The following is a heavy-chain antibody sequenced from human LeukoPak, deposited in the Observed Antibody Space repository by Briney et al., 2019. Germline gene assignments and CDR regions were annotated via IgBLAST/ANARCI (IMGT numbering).Heavy chain of an antibody. V-gene: IGHV1-69*05. CDR2: IIPIFGTA. CDR3: ARDGYCSSTSCPMGDY. Sequence: SVKVSCKPSGCTFSGYAISWVRQAPGQGLEGMGRIIPIFGTANYAQKLQGRVTITTDESTSTAYMERSSLRSEDTAVYYCARDGYCSSTSCPMGDYWGQGTLVTVSS. J-gene: IGHJ4*02. CDR1: GCTFSGYA. D-gene: IGHD2-2*03.